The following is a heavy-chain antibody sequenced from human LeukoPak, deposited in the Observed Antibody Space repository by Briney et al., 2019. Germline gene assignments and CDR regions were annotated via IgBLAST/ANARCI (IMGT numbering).Heavy chain of an antibody. D-gene: IGHD3-16*02. CDR1: GGTFSSYA. V-gene: IGHV1-69*05. CDR2: IIPIFGTA. J-gene: IGHJ3*02. CDR3: ARASKGPRDYDYVWGSYHKLHDAFDI. Sequence: ASVKVSCXASGGTFSSYAISWVRQAPGQGLEWMGGIIPIFGTANYAQKFQGRVTITTDESTSTAYMELSSLRSEDTAVYYCARASKGPRDYDYVWGSYHKLHDAFDIWGQGTMVTVSS.